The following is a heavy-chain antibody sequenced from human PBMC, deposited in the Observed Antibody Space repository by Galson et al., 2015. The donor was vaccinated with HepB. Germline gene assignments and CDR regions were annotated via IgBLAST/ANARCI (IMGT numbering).Heavy chain of an antibody. Sequence: SVKVSCKASGYTFTSYYMHWVRQAPGQGLEWMGIINPSGGSTSYAQKFQGRVTMTRDTSTSTVYMELSSLRSEDTAVYYSARDGIGYSYNYYYGMDVWGQGTTVTVSS. CDR2: INPSGGST. V-gene: IGHV1-46*01. CDR3: ARDGIGYSYNYYYGMDV. CDR1: GYTFTSYY. D-gene: IGHD5-18*01. J-gene: IGHJ6*02.